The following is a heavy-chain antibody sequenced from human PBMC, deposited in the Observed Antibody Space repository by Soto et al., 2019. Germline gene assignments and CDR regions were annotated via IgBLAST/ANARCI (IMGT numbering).Heavy chain of an antibody. CDR3: ATHWGMATIIRDGAFDI. V-gene: IGHV4-59*01. Sequence: SETLSLTCTVSGGSISSYYWSWIRQPPGKGLEWIGYIYYSGSTNYNPSLKSRVTISVDTSKNQFSLKLSSVTAADTAVYYCATHWGMATIIRDGAFDIWGQGTMVTVSS. CDR1: GGSISSYY. CDR2: IYYSGST. D-gene: IGHD5-12*01. J-gene: IGHJ3*02.